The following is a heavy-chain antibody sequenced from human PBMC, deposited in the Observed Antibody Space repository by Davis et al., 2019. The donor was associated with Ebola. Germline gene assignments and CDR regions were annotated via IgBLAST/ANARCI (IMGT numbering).Heavy chain of an antibody. CDR3: AATPGYGFYYYYGMDV. CDR1: GFTFSSYG. D-gene: IGHD5-12*01. J-gene: IGHJ6*04. V-gene: IGHV3-30*03. Sequence: GESLKISCAASGFTFSSYGMHWARQAPGKGLEWVAVISYDGSNKYYADSVKGRFTISRDNSKNTLYLQMNSLRAEDTAVYYCAATPGYGFYYYYGMDVWGKGTTVTVSS. CDR2: ISYDGSNK.